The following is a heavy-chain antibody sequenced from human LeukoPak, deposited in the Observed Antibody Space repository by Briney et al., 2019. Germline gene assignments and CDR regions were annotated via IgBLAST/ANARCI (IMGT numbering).Heavy chain of an antibody. CDR3: ARELNGYGSGSYYIAY. D-gene: IGHD3-10*01. Sequence: ASVKVSCKASGYTFTNYYMHWVRQAPGQGLEWLGIINPSAGSTSYAQKFQGRVTMTRDTSTSTVYMELSSLRSEDTAVYYCARELNGYGSGSYYIAYWGQGTLVTVSS. CDR2: INPSAGST. V-gene: IGHV1-46*01. J-gene: IGHJ4*02. CDR1: GYTFTNYY.